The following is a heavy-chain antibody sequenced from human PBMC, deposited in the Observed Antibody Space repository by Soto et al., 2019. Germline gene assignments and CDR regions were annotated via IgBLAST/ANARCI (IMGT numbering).Heavy chain of an antibody. D-gene: IGHD1-26*01. V-gene: IGHV3-74*01. J-gene: IGHJ3*01. CDR3: ARATTRWDAFDV. Sequence: GGSLRLSCAASGFTFSSYTMNWVRQAPGKGLVWVSRIKSDGSDTSYADSVKGRFIISRDNAKNTLYLQMSSLRAEDTALYYCARATTRWDAFDVWGHGTMVTVSS. CDR2: IKSDGSDT. CDR1: GFTFSSYT.